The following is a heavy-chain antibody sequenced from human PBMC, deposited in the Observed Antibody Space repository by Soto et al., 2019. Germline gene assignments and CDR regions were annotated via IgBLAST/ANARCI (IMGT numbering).Heavy chain of an antibody. CDR3: ARGGITMVRGVAAPKYFDY. Sequence: QVQLVQSGAEVKKPGSSVKVSCKASGGTFSSYTISWVRQAPGQGLEWMGRIIPILGIANYAQKFQGRVTITADKSTSTAYMELSSLRSEDTAVYYCARGGITMVRGVAAPKYFDYWGQGTLVTVSS. CDR2: IIPILGIA. D-gene: IGHD3-10*01. J-gene: IGHJ4*02. V-gene: IGHV1-69*02. CDR1: GGTFSSYT.